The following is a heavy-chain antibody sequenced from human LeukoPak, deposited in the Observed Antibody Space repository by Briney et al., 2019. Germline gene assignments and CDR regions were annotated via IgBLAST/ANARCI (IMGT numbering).Heavy chain of an antibody. D-gene: IGHD3-10*01. CDR1: GGSISSYY. Sequence: SGTLSLTCTVSGGSISSYYWSWIRQPPGKGLEWIGYIYYSGSTNYNPSLKSRVTISVDTSKNQFSLKLSSVTAADTAVYYCARGWLWFGLDVWGKGTTVTVSS. CDR3: ARGWLWFGLDV. J-gene: IGHJ6*03. CDR2: IYYSGST. V-gene: IGHV4-59*01.